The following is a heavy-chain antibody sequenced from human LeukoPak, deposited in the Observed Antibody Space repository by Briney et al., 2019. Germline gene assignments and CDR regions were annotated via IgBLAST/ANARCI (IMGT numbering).Heavy chain of an antibody. D-gene: IGHD1-26*01. CDR2: ISSSSSYI. CDR3: ARDIGRGVAFDI. CDR1: GFTFSSYS. J-gene: IGHJ3*02. Sequence: GGSLRLSCAASGFTFSSYSMNWVRQAPGKGLEWVSSISSSSSYIYYADSVKGRFTISRDNAKNPLCLQMNSLRAEDTAVYYCARDIGRGVAFDIWGQGTMVTVSS. V-gene: IGHV3-21*01.